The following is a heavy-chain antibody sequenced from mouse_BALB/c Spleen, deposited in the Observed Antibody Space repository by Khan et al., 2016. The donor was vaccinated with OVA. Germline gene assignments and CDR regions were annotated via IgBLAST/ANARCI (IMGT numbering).Heavy chain of an antibody. V-gene: IGHV1-5*01. CDR3: TRRNWDVDWFAY. CDR2: IYPGNTDT. Sequence: VQLKQSGTVLARPGASVKMSCKASGYTFTSYWMHWVKQRPGQGLEWIGDIYPGNTDTNYNQKFKGKAKLTAVTSTSTAYMELSSLTNEDSAVYYCTRRNWDVDWFAYWGQGTLVTVSA. D-gene: IGHD4-1*01. CDR1: GYTFTSYW. J-gene: IGHJ3*01.